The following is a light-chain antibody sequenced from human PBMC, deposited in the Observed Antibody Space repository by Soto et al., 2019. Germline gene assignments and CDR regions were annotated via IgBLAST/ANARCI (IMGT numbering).Light chain of an antibody. Sequence: QSALTQPASVSGSPGQSITISCTGTSSDVGRYNYVSWYQQHPVKAPKLMIYDVINRPSGVSNRFSGSKSGNTASPTISGLQADDEADYYCSSYTSSGTSIFGGGTKLTVL. V-gene: IGLV2-14*03. J-gene: IGLJ2*01. CDR1: SSDVGRYNY. CDR2: DVI. CDR3: SSYTSSGTSI.